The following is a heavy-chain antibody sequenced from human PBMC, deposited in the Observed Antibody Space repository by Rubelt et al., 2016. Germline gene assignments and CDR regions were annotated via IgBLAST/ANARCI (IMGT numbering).Heavy chain of an antibody. D-gene: IGHD5-18*01. CDR1: GFTFSNAW. J-gene: IGHJ4*02. Sequence: EVQLVESGGGLVKPGGSLRLSCAASGFTFSNAWMNWVRQAPGKGLEWVGRSQSKTDGGTTDYAAPVKGRFTISRDDSKNTLYLQMNSLKTEDTAVYYCTTDTAMDNDFDYWGQGTLVTVSS. CDR3: TTDTAMDNDFDY. CDR2: SQSKTDGGTT. V-gene: IGHV3-15*07.